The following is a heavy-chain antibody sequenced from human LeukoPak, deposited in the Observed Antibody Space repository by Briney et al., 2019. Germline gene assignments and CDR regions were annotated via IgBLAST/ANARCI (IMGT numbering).Heavy chain of an antibody. CDR2: IYYSGSA. CDR3: ARDRTGNNWFDP. V-gene: IGHV4-59*01. Sequence: QVQLQESGPGLVKPSETLSLSCSIFGGSISNDYWSWIRLPPGKGLEWIGYIYYSGSANYNPSLTNRVTISVDTSKNQFSLRLSSVTAADTAVYYCARDRTGNNWFDPWGQGTLVTVSS. CDR1: GGSISNDY. J-gene: IGHJ5*01. D-gene: IGHD1-1*01.